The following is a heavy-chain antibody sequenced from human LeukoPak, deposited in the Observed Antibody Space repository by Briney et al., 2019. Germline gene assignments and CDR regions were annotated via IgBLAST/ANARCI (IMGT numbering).Heavy chain of an antibody. CDR3: ARGESLKYYYDSSDPEFDY. V-gene: IGHV1-46*01. CDR1: GYTFTGYY. J-gene: IGHJ4*02. CDR2: INPSGGST. D-gene: IGHD3-22*01. Sequence: GASVKVSCKASGYTFTGYYMHWVRQAPGQGLEWMGIINPSGGSTSYAQKFQGRVTMTRDTSTSTVYMELSSLRSGDTAVYYCARGESLKYYYDSSDPEFDYWGQGTLVTVSS.